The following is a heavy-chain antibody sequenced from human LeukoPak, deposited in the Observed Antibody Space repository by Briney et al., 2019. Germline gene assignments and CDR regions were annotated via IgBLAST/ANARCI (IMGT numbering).Heavy chain of an antibody. CDR1: GFTFSSYS. CDR2: ISTSSSYI. J-gene: IGHJ4*02. V-gene: IGHV3-21*01. CDR3: ARVLGLLRYFDY. Sequence: GGSLRLSCAASGFTFSSYSMNWVRQAPGKGLEWVSFISTSSSYIYYADSVKGRFTISRDNAKNSLYLQMNSLRAEDTAVYYCARVLGLLRYFDYWGQGTLVTVSS. D-gene: IGHD3-22*01.